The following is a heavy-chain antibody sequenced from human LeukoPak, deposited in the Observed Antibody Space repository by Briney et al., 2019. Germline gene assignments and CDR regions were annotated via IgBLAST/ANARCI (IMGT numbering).Heavy chain of an antibody. Sequence: SETLSLTCAVSGGSFSAYYWTWIRQSPGKGLEWIGEINHSGSTNYNPSLKSRVTISVDTSKNQFSLNLNSVAAADTAVFYFARGSGYYDFWGQGTLVTVSS. CDR1: GGSFSAYY. V-gene: IGHV4-34*01. CDR3: ARGSGYYDF. J-gene: IGHJ4*02. D-gene: IGHD3-3*01. CDR2: INHSGST.